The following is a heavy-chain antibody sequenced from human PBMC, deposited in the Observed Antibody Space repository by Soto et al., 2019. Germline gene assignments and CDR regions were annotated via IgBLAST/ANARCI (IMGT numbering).Heavy chain of an antibody. D-gene: IGHD1-1*01. V-gene: IGHV3-33*01. CDR2: IWYDGSNK. CDR1: GFTFSSYG. J-gene: IGHJ6*02. Sequence: GGSLRLSCAASGFTFSSYGMHWVRQAPGKGLEWVAVIWYDGSNKYYADSVKGRFTVSRDNSKNTLYLQMNSLRAEDTAVYYCARELERGYYGMDVWGQGTTVTVSS. CDR3: ARELERGYYGMDV.